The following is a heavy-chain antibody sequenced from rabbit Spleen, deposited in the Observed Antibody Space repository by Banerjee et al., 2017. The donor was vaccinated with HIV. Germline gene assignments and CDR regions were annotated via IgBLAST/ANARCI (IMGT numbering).Heavy chain of an antibody. J-gene: IGHJ4*01. CDR3: ARAVNSYYRGIHL. Sequence: QSLEESGGDLVKPGASLTLTCTASGFSFSNNYYINWVRQAPGKGLEWIACIYTGSSGSTYYASWAKGRFTISRSTSLNTVTLQLTSLTAADTATYFCARAVNSYYRGIHLWGPGTLVT. V-gene: IGHV1S40*01. CDR2: IYTGSSGST. D-gene: IGHD8-1*01. CDR1: GFSFSNNYY.